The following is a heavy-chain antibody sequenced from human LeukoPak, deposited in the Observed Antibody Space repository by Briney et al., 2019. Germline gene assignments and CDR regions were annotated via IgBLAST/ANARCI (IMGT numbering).Heavy chain of an antibody. CDR2: IRQDGRDK. D-gene: IGHD6-13*01. CDR1: GFSFENYC. Sequence: QPGGSLRLSCVASGFSFENYCMTWVRQAPGKGLEWVANIRQDGRDKDYVDSVKGRFTISRDNAKNSLYLQMNSLRAEDTAVYYCARERGSSWLDAFDIWGQGTMVTVSS. CDR3: ARERGSSWLDAFDI. J-gene: IGHJ3*02. V-gene: IGHV3-7*01.